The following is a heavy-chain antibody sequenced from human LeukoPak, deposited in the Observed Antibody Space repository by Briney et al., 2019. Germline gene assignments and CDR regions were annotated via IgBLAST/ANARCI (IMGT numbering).Heavy chain of an antibody. J-gene: IGHJ6*02. CDR1: GPSISSSSYD. V-gene: IGHV4-39*01. CDR3: ARHDSERAISGMDV. D-gene: IGHD2-21*01. Sequence: PSETLSLACSVYGPSISSSSYDSGWFRRPPGNGLEWIVSVYFSGSTYNQRSLKSRVTISVDTSKNQLSLKLSSLTAADTAVYYCARHDSERAISGMDVWGQGTTVTVSS. CDR2: VYFSGST.